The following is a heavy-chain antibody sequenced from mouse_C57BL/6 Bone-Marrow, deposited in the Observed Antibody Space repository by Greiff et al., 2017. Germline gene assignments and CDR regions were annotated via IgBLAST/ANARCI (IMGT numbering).Heavy chain of an antibody. Sequence: EVQLQQSGTVLARPGASVKMSCKTSGYTFTSYWMHWVKQRPGQGLEWIGAIYPGNSDTSYNQKFKGKAKLTAVTSASTAYMELSSLTNEDSAVYYCTRIYYDYVAWFAYWGQGTLVTVSA. CDR1: GYTFTSYW. V-gene: IGHV1-5*01. CDR2: IYPGNSDT. J-gene: IGHJ3*01. D-gene: IGHD2-4*01. CDR3: TRIYYDYVAWFAY.